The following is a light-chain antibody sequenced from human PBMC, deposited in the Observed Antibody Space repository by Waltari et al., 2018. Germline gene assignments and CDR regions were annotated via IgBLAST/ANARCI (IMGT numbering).Light chain of an antibody. J-gene: IGLJ2*01. CDR2: QDT. V-gene: IGLV3-1*01. Sequence: SYELTQPPSVSVSPGQTASITCSGDKLGDKYVCWYQQKPGQSPVLVIYQDTTRPSGVPGRFSGSHAGNTATLTIGGTQAMDEADYYCQAWDSSTSHVVFGGGTKLTVL. CDR1: KLGDKY. CDR3: QAWDSSTSHVV.